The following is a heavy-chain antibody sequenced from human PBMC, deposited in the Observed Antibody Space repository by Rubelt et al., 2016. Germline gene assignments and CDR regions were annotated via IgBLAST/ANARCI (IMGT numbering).Heavy chain of an antibody. CDR1: GFTFSSYA. CDR2: ISYDGSYK. V-gene: IGHV3-30*04. CDR3: ARGYGSIMIGPEW. Sequence: QVQLVESGGGVVQPGRSLRLSCAASGFTFSSYAMHWVRQAPGKGLEWVALISYDGSYKYYADSVKGRFTISRDNSKSTLYLQMDSLRAEDTAVYYCARGYGSIMIGPEWWGQGTLVTVSS. J-gene: IGHJ4*02. D-gene: IGHD3-16*01.